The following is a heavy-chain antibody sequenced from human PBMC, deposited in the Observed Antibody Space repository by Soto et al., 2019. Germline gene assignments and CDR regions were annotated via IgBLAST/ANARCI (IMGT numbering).Heavy chain of an antibody. V-gene: IGHV3-11*03. CDR3: AKLGGNDAFDM. J-gene: IGHJ3*02. CDR1: GFTFDDYG. D-gene: IGHD2-15*01. Sequence: GGSLRLSCAASGFTFDDYGMSWVRQSPGKGLEWLSYITSSSSYTHYADSVKGRFTISRDNAKNSLYLQMNSLRAEDTAAYYCAKLGGNDAFDMWGQGTMVTVSS. CDR2: ITSSSSYT.